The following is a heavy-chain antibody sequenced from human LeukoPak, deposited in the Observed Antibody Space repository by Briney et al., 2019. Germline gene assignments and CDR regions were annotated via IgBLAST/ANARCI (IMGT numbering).Heavy chain of an antibody. J-gene: IGHJ4*02. CDR1: GLTFSKYA. D-gene: IGHD2-21*01. CDR3: ARDGDGLIFPTDS. V-gene: IGHV3-23*01. CDR2: ISGSGGST. Sequence: GGSLRLSCVASGLTFSKYAMSWVRQAPGKGLEWLSTISGSGGSTYYADSVKGRFTISRDNSKNTLHLQMNSLRAEDTAVYYCARDGDGLIFPTDSRGQGTLVTASS.